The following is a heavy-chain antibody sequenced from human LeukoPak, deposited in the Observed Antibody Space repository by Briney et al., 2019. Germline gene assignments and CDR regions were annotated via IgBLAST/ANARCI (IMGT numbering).Heavy chain of an antibody. CDR3: ARQRGGSWVNDY. D-gene: IGHD1-26*01. CDR2: VFHSGST. Sequence: PSETLSLTCTVSDASISSSYFYWSWIRQPPGKGLEWIGNVFHSGSTHYSPSLKSRVTISVDTSRRQFSLRLSAATAADTAVYYCARQRGGSWVNDYWGQGTLVTVSS. J-gene: IGHJ4*02. CDR1: DASISSSYFY. V-gene: IGHV4-39*01.